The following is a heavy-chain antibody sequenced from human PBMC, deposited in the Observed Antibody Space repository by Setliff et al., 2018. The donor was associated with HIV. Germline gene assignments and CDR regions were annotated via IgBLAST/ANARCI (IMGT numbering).Heavy chain of an antibody. CDR3: ARDAAGTADY. D-gene: IGHD6-13*01. CDR2: IYTSGST. Sequence: SETLSLTCTVSGGSISSSSHYWGWIRQSPGKGLEWIGRIYTSGSTNYNPSLKSRVTMSVDTSKNQFSLKLSSVTAADTAVYYCARDAAGTADYWGQGTLVTVSS. CDR1: GGSISSSSHY. J-gene: IGHJ4*02. V-gene: IGHV4-39*07.